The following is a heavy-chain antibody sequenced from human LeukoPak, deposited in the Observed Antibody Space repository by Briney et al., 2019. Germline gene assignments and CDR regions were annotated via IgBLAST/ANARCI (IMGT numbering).Heavy chain of an antibody. V-gene: IGHV5-51*01. CDR1: GYSFTSYW. Sequence: GESLKISCKGSGYSFTSYWIGWVRQMPGKGLEWMGIIYPGDSDTRYSPSFQGQVTISADKSISTAYLQWSSLKASDTAMHYCARLPIQLSSDAWFDPWGQGTLVTVSS. CDR3: ARLPIQLSSDAWFDP. CDR2: IYPGDSDT. D-gene: IGHD5-18*01. J-gene: IGHJ5*02.